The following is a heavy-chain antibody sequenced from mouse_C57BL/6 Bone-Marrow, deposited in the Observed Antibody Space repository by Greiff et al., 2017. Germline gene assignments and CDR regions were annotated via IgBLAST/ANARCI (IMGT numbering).Heavy chain of an antibody. D-gene: IGHD1-1*01. Sequence: QVQLQQSGAELVRPGTSVKMSCKASGYTFTNYWIGWAKQRPGHGLEWIGDIYPGGGYTNYNEKFKGQATLTADKSSRTAYMQFISLPSESAAIYYCARRDYGCSSWYFDVWGTGTTVTVSS. CDR3: ARRDYGCSSWYFDV. J-gene: IGHJ1*03. V-gene: IGHV1-63*01. CDR1: GYTFTNYW. CDR2: IYPGGGYT.